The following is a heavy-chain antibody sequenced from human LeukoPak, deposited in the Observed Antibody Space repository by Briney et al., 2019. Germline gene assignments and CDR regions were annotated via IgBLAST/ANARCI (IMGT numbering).Heavy chain of an antibody. CDR3: AKDRAQQLVLDF. CDR2: IIGSGSST. CDR1: GFTFSSYA. Sequence: PGGSLRLSCAASGFTFSSYAMSWVRQAPGKELEWVSAIIGSGSSTYYADSVKGRFTISRDNSKNTLFLQMNSLRAEDTAVYYCAKDRAQQLVLDFWGQGTLVTVSS. D-gene: IGHD6-13*01. V-gene: IGHV3-23*01. J-gene: IGHJ4*02.